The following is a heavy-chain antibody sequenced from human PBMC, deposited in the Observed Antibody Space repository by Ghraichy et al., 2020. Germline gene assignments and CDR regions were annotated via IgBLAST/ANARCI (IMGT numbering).Heavy chain of an antibody. CDR2: ISGSGGST. D-gene: IGHD3-10*01. CDR1: GFTFSTYA. V-gene: IGHV3-23*01. Sequence: GESLNISCAASGFTFSTYAMSWVRQAPGKGLEWVSAISGSGGSTYYADSVKGRFTISRDNSKNTLYLQMNSLRAEDTAVYYCAKDQVFGSGSLNAFDIWGQGTMVTVSS. CDR3: AKDQVFGSGSLNAFDI. J-gene: IGHJ3*02.